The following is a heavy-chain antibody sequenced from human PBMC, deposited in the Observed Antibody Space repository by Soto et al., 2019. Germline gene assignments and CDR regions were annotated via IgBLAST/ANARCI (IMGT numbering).Heavy chain of an antibody. Sequence: GEALKISWKGSGYSFTIYWIGWVRQMPGKGLERMGIIYPGDSDTRYSPSFQGQVTISADKSISTAYLQWSSLKASDTAMYYCARRSLKNFDSSGAYYYYYGMDVWGQGTTVTVSS. D-gene: IGHD3-22*01. CDR3: ARRSLKNFDSSGAYYYYYGMDV. J-gene: IGHJ6*02. CDR1: GYSFTIYW. CDR2: IYPGDSDT. V-gene: IGHV5-51*01.